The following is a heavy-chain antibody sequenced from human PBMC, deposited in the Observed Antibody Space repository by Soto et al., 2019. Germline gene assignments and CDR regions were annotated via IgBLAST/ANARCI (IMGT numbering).Heavy chain of an antibody. V-gene: IGHV3-23*01. Sequence: GGSLRLSCAASGFTFSSYAMSWVRQAPGKGLEWVTGISDSGGRSYYAESVKGRFTISRDNSKNTLYLQMNSLRAEDTAVYYCAKDVRLPRGSAPDSWGQGTLGTGSP. J-gene: IGHJ4*02. CDR2: ISDSGGRS. D-gene: IGHD3-10*01. CDR3: AKDVRLPRGSAPDS. CDR1: GFTFSSYA.